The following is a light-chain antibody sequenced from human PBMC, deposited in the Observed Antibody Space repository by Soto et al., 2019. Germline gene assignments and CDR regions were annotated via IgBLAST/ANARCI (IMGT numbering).Light chain of an antibody. CDR2: DNI. V-gene: IGLV1-40*01. J-gene: IGLJ2*01. Sequence: QLVLTQPPSVSGAPGQRVTISCAGSSSNIGAGYDVHWYQQLPGTAPRLLIYDNINRPSGVPDRFSGSKSATSASLAITGLQAEDEANYYCQSYDSSLSGSVFGGGTKLTVL. CDR1: SSNIGAGYD. CDR3: QSYDSSLSGSV.